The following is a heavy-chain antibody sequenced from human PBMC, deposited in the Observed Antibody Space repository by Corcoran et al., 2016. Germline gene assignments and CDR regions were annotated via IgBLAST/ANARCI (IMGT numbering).Heavy chain of an antibody. Sequence: QVQLVESGGGVVQPGRSLRLSCAASGFTFSSYGMHWVRQAPGKGLEWVAVIWYDGSNKYYADSVKGRFTISRDNSKNTLYLQMNSLRAEDTAVDCCARVVELSGGYSSLGLDCWGQGTLVTVSS. CDR3: ARVVELSGGYSSLGLDC. D-gene: IGHD1-26*01. CDR2: IWYDGSNK. V-gene: IGHV3-33*01. CDR1: GFTFSSYG. J-gene: IGHJ4*02.